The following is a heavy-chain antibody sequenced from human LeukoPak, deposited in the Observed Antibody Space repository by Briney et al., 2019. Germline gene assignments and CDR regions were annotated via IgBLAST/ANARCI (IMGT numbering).Heavy chain of an antibody. D-gene: IGHD3-3*01. J-gene: IGHJ4*02. Sequence: PGGSLRLSCAASGFTVSSNYMSWVRQAPGKGLEWVSVIYSGGSTYYADSVKGRFTISRDNAKNSLYLQMNSLRAEDTAVYYCARARTIFGVVILDYWGQGTLVTVSS. CDR1: GFTVSSNY. CDR2: IYSGGST. CDR3: ARARTIFGVVILDY. V-gene: IGHV3-53*01.